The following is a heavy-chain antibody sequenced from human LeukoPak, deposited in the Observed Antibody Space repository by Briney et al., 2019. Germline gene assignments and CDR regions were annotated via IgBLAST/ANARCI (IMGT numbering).Heavy chain of an antibody. J-gene: IGHJ5*02. Sequence: GGSLRLSCAASGFTFSSYAMHWVRQAPGKGLEWVSAISGSGGSTYYADSVKGRFTISRDNSKNTLYLQMNSLRAEDTAVYYCAKGSLDKYYYDSSGFVFDPWGQGTLVTVSS. CDR2: ISGSGGST. CDR1: GFTFSSYA. D-gene: IGHD3-22*01. V-gene: IGHV3-23*01. CDR3: AKGSLDKYYYDSSGFVFDP.